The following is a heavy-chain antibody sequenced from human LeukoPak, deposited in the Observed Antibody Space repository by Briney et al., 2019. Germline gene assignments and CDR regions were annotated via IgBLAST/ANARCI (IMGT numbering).Heavy chain of an antibody. V-gene: IGHV4-59*01. J-gene: IGHJ5*02. CDR3: ARTPDPYNWLDP. Sequence: PSETLSLTCTVSGGSISSYYWSWIRQPPGKGLEWIGYINFSGSTKCKSSLKSRVTISVDTSKNQFSLKLSSVTAADTAVYYCARTPDPYNWLDPWGQGTLVSVSS. CDR2: INFSGST. CDR1: GGSISSYY.